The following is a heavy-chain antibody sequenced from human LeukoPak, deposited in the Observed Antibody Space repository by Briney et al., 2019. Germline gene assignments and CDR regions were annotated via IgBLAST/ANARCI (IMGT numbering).Heavy chain of an antibody. D-gene: IGHD6-13*01. CDR3: VKDRIAAAAGY. V-gene: IGHV3-64D*06. Sequence: GGSLRLSCSASGFTFSSYAMHWVRQAPGKGLEYVSAISSNGGSTYYADSVKGRFTISRDNSKNTLYLQMSSLRAKDTAVYYCVKDRIAAAAGYWGQGTLVTVSS. J-gene: IGHJ4*02. CDR2: ISSNGGST. CDR1: GFTFSSYA.